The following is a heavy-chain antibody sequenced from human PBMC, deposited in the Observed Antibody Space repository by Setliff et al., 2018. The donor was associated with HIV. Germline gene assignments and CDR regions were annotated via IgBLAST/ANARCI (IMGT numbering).Heavy chain of an antibody. D-gene: IGHD6-19*01. J-gene: IGHJ3*02. CDR1: GGSTRSSNW. CDR3: ARVPYRSAWFSGGHDAFDI. Sequence: PSETLSLPCAVSGGSTRSSNWWSWVRQPPGKGLEWIGEIYNSGRTNYNPSLKSRVTISVDNSKNQFSLNLSSVTAADTAVYFCARVPYRSAWFSGGHDAFDIWGQGTMVTVSS. V-gene: IGHV4-4*02. CDR2: IYNSGRT.